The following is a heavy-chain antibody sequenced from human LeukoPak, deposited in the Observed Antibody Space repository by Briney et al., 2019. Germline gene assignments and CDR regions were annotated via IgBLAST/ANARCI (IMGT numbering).Heavy chain of an antibody. CDR1: SGSISSYY. CDR3: ARHLQGSGSRSNQFYYGMDV. Sequence: SETLSLTCTVSSGSISSYYWSWIRQPPGKGLEWIGYIYYSGSTNYNPSLKSRVTISVDTSKNQFSLKLSSVTATDTAVYYCARHLQGSGSRSNQFYYGMDVWGQGTTFTVSS. CDR2: IYYSGST. D-gene: IGHD3-10*01. J-gene: IGHJ6*02. V-gene: IGHV4-59*08.